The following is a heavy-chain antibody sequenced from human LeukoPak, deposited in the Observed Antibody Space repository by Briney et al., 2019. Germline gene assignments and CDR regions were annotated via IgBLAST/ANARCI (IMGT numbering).Heavy chain of an antibody. CDR2: FYSDGKI. V-gene: IGHV3-53*04. D-gene: IGHD1-7*01. J-gene: IGHJ3*02. Sequence: GGSLRLSCAASGFTFSTYGMTWVRQAPGRGLEWLSLFYSDGKISYADSVRGRFTTSRHSSKNTLSLQMNSVREEDAAVYYCATTVQTRDDAFHIWGQGTMVTVSS. CDR3: ATTVQTRDDAFHI. CDR1: GFTFSTYG.